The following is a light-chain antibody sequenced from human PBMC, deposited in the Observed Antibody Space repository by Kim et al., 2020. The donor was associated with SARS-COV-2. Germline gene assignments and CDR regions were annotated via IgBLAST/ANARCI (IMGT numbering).Light chain of an antibody. CDR1: QSVSSN. J-gene: IGKJ2*01. V-gene: IGKV3-15*01. CDR3: QQYNNWHPYT. Sequence: EIVMTQSPATLSVSPGERATLSCRASQSVSSNLAWYQQKPGQAPRLLIYGASTRATGIPARFSGSGSGTEFTLTISSLQSEDFAVYYCQQYNNWHPYTFGQGTKREIK. CDR2: GAS.